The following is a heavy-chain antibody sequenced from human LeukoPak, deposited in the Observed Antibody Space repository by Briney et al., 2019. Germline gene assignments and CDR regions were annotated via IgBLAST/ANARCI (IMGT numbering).Heavy chain of an antibody. CDR3: ARDRVGSGWPRPWYFEF. Sequence: ASVKVSCKASGYSFTGYHMHWVRQAPGQGLEWMGWINPNTGATIYAEKFQGRVTMTRDTSIDTAYMEMRSLRSDDTAVYYCARDRVGSGWPRPWYFEFWGQGTLITVSS. V-gene: IGHV1-2*02. CDR1: GYSFTGYH. J-gene: IGHJ4*02. D-gene: IGHD6-19*01. CDR2: INPNTGAT.